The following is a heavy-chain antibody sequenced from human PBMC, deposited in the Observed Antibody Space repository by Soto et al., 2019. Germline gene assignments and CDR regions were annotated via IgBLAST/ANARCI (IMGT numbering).Heavy chain of an antibody. V-gene: IGHV1-18*01. CDR2: SSAYNGNT. D-gene: IGHD1-20*01. Sequence: ASVKVSCKASGYTFTSYGISWVRQAPGQGLEWMGWSSAYNGNTNYAQKLQGRVTMTTDTSTSTAYMELRSLRSDDTAVYYCAGNITGPFRSWFDPWGQGTLVTVSS. CDR3: AGNITGPFRSWFDP. J-gene: IGHJ5*02. CDR1: GYTFTSYG.